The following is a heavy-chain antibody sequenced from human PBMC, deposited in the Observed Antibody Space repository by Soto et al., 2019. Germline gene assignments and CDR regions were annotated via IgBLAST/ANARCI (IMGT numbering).Heavy chain of an antibody. CDR2: ISSTTNYI. Sequence: GESLKISCAASGFTFTRYSMNWVRQAPGKGLEWVSSISSTTNYIYYGDSMKGRFTISRDNAKNSLYLEMNSLRAEDTAVYYCARESEDLTSNFDYWGQGTLVTVAS. J-gene: IGHJ4*02. CDR1: GFTFTRYS. CDR3: ARESEDLTSNFDY. V-gene: IGHV3-21*06.